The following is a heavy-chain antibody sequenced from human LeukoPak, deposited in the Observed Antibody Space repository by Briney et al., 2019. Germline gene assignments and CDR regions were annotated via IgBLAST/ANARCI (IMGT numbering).Heavy chain of an antibody. CDR3: ARAGVWPIAKFDY. CDR1: GGSISSYY. Sequence: NTSETLSLTCTVSGGSISSYYWSWIRQPPGKVLEWIGYIYYSGSTNYNPSLKSRVTISVDTSKNQFSLKLSSVTAADTAVYYCARAGVWPIAKFDYWGQGTLVTVSS. CDR2: IYYSGST. D-gene: IGHD1-26*01. J-gene: IGHJ4*02. V-gene: IGHV4-59*01.